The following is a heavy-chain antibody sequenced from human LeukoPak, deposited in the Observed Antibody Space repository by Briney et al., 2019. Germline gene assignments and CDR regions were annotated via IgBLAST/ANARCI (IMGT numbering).Heavy chain of an antibody. D-gene: IGHD3-10*01. CDR1: GGTFSIYA. Sequence: VASVKVSSKASGGTFSIYAISWVRQAPGQGLEWMGGIIPIFGTANYAQKFQGRVTITADESTSTAYMELSSLRSEDTAVYYCARAGAGSGSYYNVFFDYWGQGTLVTVSS. CDR3: ARAGAGSGSYYNVFFDY. V-gene: IGHV1-69*13. J-gene: IGHJ4*02. CDR2: IIPIFGTA.